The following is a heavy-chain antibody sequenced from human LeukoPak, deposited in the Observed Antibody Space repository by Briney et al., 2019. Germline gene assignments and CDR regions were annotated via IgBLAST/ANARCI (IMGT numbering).Heavy chain of an antibody. CDR2: IRGDGSMA. CDR1: EFTFSAYW. V-gene: IGHV3-74*01. CDR3: ARENLAAAADY. D-gene: IGHD6-25*01. Sequence: SGGSLRLSCAASEFTFSAYWMHWVRQAPGKGLVWVSRIRGDGSMANYADSVKGRFTISRDNAKNTLHLQMNSLRLEDTAVYYCARENLAAAADYWGQGTVVTVSS. J-gene: IGHJ4*02.